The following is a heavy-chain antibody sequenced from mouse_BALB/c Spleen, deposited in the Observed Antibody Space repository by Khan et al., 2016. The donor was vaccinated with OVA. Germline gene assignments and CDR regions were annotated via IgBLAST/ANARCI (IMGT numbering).Heavy chain of an antibody. CDR2: IYPGDGDT. CDR3: ASHYGSYFDY. CDR1: GYTFTRYW. J-gene: IGHJ2*01. Sequence: VQLQQSGAELARPGASVKLSCKASGYTFTRYWMQWVKQRPGQGLEWIGAIYPGDGDTKYTQKFKGKATLTADKSSSTAYMELSSSASEDSAVYYCASHYGSYFDYWGQGTTLTVSS. D-gene: IGHD2-1*01. V-gene: IGHV1-87*01.